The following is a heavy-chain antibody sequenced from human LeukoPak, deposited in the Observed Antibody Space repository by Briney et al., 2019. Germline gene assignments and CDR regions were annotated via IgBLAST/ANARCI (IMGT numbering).Heavy chain of an antibody. CDR2: ISSSGSTI. Sequence: GGSLRLFCAASGFTFSDYYMSWIRQAPGKGLEWVSYISSSGSTIYYADSVKGRFTIPRDNAKNSLYLQMNSLRAEDTAVYYCARDLSAANARVRGVTDDYWGQGTLVTVSS. CDR3: ARDLSAANARVRGVTDDY. CDR1: GFTFSDYY. D-gene: IGHD3-10*01. V-gene: IGHV3-11*04. J-gene: IGHJ4*02.